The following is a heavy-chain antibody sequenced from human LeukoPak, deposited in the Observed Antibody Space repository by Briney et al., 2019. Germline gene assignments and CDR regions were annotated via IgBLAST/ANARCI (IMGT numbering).Heavy chain of an antibody. D-gene: IGHD4/OR15-4a*01. V-gene: IGHV7-4-1*02. Sequence: ASVKVSCKASGYTFTSYSMNWVRQAPGQGLEWMGWININTGNPTYAQGFRGRFVSSLDTSVSTAYLEISSLKADDTAVYYCARDREPGAYNRLDPWGQGTLVTVSS. J-gene: IGHJ5*02. CDR3: ARDREPGAYNRLDP. CDR1: GYTFTSYS. CDR2: ININTGNP.